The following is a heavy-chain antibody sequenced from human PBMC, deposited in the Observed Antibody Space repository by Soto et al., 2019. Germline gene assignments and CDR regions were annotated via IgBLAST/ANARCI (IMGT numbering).Heavy chain of an antibody. J-gene: IGHJ4*02. CDR1: GFTFDDYA. Sequence: EVQLVESGGGLVQPDRSLRLSCAASGFTFDDYAMHWVRQAPGKGLEWVSGISWNSGSIGYADSVKGRFTISRDNAKNSLYLQMNSLRAEDTALYYCAKDMSVDTDYYFDYWGQGTLVTVSS. CDR2: ISWNSGSI. V-gene: IGHV3-9*01. CDR3: AKDMSVDTDYYFDY. D-gene: IGHD5-18*01.